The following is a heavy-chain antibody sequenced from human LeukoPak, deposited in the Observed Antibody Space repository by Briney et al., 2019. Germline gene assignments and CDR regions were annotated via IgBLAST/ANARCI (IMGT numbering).Heavy chain of an antibody. D-gene: IGHD6-13*01. CDR2: IYTSGST. J-gene: IGHJ4*02. CDR1: GGSISSYY. V-gene: IGHV4-4*09. CDR3: ARGDSSSWYSYFDY. Sequence: SETLSLTCTVSGGSISSYYWSWIRQPPGKGLEWIGYIYTSGSTNYNPSLKSRVTISVDTSKNQFSLKLSSVTAADTAVYYCARGDSSSWYSYFDYWGQGTLVTVSS.